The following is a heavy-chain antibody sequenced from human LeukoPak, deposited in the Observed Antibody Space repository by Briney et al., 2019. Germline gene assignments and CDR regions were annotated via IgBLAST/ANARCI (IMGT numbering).Heavy chain of an antibody. D-gene: IGHD2-15*01. Sequence: GASVKVSCKASGYTFSSYGISWVRPAPGQGLEWLGYISAYNGNTNYAQKVQGRITMTTDTSTSTAYMEMRSLRSDYTAVYYCARDCSGSSCYWIHWGQGTLVTVSS. V-gene: IGHV1-18*01. CDR3: ARDCSGSSCYWIH. J-gene: IGHJ4*02. CDR2: ISAYNGNT. CDR1: GYTFSSYG.